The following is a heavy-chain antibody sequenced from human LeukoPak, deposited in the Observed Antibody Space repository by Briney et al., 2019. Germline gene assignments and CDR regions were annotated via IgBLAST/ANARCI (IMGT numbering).Heavy chain of an antibody. CDR2: VYTSGNT. J-gene: IGHJ4*02. V-gene: IGHV4-4*07. Sequence: PSPSLSLTCTVSGGSVSSYYWGWIRQPAGKGLEWIGRVYTSGNTNYNPSLKSGVTMSVDTSKNQFSMNLSSVTAADTAVYFCARDLSSDYADYWGQGTLVTVSS. D-gene: IGHD4-17*01. CDR3: ARDLSSDYADY. CDR1: GGSVSSYY.